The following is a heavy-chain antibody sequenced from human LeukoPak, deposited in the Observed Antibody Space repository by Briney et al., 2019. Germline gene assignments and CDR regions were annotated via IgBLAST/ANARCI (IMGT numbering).Heavy chain of an antibody. CDR2: IYYSGST. CDR3: ARARKVGDDHFDY. Sequence: SETLSLTCTLSGGSVSSGNYYWSWIRQPPGKGLDWIGDIYYSGSTNYNPSLKSRVTISVDTSKNQFSLKLTSVTAADTAVYYCARARKVGDDHFDYWGQGALVTVSS. J-gene: IGHJ4*02. CDR1: GGSVSSGNYY. D-gene: IGHD2-21*02. V-gene: IGHV4-61*01.